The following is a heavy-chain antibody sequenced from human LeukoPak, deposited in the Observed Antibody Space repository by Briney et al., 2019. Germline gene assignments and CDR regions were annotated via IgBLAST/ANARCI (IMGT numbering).Heavy chain of an antibody. V-gene: IGHV4-59*12. CDR3: ARDLASGSPDY. Sequence: SETLSLTCTVSGRSISSYYWSWIRQPPGKGLGWIGYIYYSGSTNYNPSLKSRVTISVDTSKNQFSLKLSSVTAADTAVYYCARDLASGSPDYWGQGTLVTVSS. J-gene: IGHJ4*02. CDR2: IYYSGST. D-gene: IGHD1-26*01. CDR1: GRSISSYY.